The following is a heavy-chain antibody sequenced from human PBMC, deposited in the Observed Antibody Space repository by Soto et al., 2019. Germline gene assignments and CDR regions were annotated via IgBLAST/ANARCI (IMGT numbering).Heavy chain of an antibody. J-gene: IGHJ4*02. CDR2: IYYTGTS. V-gene: IGHV4-39*01. Sequence: QVQLQESGPGLVKPSETLSLTCAVSGGSISSSSYYWDWIRQPPGKGLEWIGTIYYTGTSNYNPSLKSRVTISVDTSKHQFSLNLSSVTAAATAVYYCTRHAIGVVVPAAIRNWGQGSLVTVSS. D-gene: IGHD2-15*01. CDR1: GGSISSSSYY. CDR3: TRHAIGVVVPAAIRN.